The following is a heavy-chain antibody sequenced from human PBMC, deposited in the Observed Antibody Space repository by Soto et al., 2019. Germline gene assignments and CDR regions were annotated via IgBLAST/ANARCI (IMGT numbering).Heavy chain of an antibody. CDR1: GFTFSSYA. Sequence: QVQLVESGGGVVQPGRSLRLSCAASGFTFSSYAMHWVRQAPGKGLEWVAVISYDGSNKYYADSVKGRFTISRDNSKNTLYLQMNSLRAEDTAEYYCAKTRSPKTTVVTPTFDIWGQGTMVTVSS. J-gene: IGHJ3*02. V-gene: IGHV3-30-3*02. D-gene: IGHD4-17*01. CDR2: ISYDGSNK. CDR3: AKTRSPKTTVVTPTFDI.